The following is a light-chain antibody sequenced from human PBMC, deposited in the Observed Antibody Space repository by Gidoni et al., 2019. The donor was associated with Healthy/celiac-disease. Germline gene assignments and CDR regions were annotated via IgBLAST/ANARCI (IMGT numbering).Light chain of an antibody. Sequence: QSVLPPPPSVSGTPGHRVTITCSGSSSHIGSTYVYWYQQPPGTAPKLLIYRNNQRPAGVPDRFSGSKSGTSASLAISGLRSEDEADYYCAAWDDSLSGPVFGGGTKLTVL. CDR1: SSHIGSTY. CDR3: AAWDDSLSGPV. CDR2: RNN. J-gene: IGLJ3*02. V-gene: IGLV1-47*01.